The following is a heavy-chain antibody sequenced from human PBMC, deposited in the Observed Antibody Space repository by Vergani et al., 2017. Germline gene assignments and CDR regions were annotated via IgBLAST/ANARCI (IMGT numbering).Heavy chain of an antibody. CDR3: AKDSSGWLPGYFDY. Sequence: EVQLLESGGGLVQPGGSLRLSCAASGFTFSSYAMSWVRQAPGKGLEWVSGITSSGGNTYYADSVKGRCTLSRDNSKNTLYLQMNSLRAEDTAVYYCAKDSSGWLPGYFDYWGQGTVVTVS. D-gene: IGHD6-19*01. J-gene: IGHJ4*02. V-gene: IGHV3-23*01. CDR1: GFTFSSYA. CDR2: ITSSGGNT.